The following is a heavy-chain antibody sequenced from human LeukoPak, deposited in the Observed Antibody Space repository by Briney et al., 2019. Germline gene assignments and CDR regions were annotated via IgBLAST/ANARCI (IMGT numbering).Heavy chain of an antibody. CDR3: ARVLRYCSGGNCYSAGLGYMDV. CDR1: GGSISSSSYY. D-gene: IGHD2-15*01. CDR2: IYYSGST. Sequence: SETLSLTCTVSGGSISSSSYYWGWIRQPPGKGLEWIGSIYYSGSTYYNPSLKSRVTISVDTSKNQFSLKLSSVTAADTAVYYCARVLRYCSGGNCYSAGLGYMDVWGKGTTVTISS. V-gene: IGHV4-39*07. J-gene: IGHJ6*03.